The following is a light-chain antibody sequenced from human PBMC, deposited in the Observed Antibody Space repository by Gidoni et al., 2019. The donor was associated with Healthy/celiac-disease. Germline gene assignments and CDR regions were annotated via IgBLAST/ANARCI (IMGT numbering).Light chain of an antibody. CDR3: QQLNSYPLT. J-gene: IGKJ4*01. Sequence: IQLTQSPSFLSASLGDRVTITCWASQGISSYLAWYQQKPGKAPKLLIYAASTLQSGVPSRFSGSGSGTEFTLTISSLQPEDFATYYCQQLNSYPLTFGGGTKVEIK. CDR2: AAS. CDR1: QGISSY. V-gene: IGKV1-9*01.